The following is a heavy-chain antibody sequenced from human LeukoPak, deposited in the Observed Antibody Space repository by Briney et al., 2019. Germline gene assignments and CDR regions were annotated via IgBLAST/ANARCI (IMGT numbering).Heavy chain of an antibody. CDR1: GGSISSSSYY. D-gene: IGHD5-12*01. Sequence: SETLSLTCTVSGGSISSSSYYWGWIRQPPGKGLEWIGSIYYSGSTYYNPSLKSRVTISVDTSKNQFSPKLSSVTAADTAVYYCARHNPVIVATITGTGIDYWGQGTLVTVSS. V-gene: IGHV4-39*01. J-gene: IGHJ4*02. CDR2: IYYSGST. CDR3: ARHNPVIVATITGTGIDY.